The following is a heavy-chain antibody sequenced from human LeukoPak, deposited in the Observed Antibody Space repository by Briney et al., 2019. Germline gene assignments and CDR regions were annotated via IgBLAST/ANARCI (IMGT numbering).Heavy chain of an antibody. CDR1: GFTFSGSA. J-gene: IGHJ4*02. D-gene: IGHD1-26*01. Sequence: GGSLKLSCAASGFTFSGSAMHWVRQASGKGLEWVGRIRSKANSYATAYAASVKGRFTISRDDSKNTAYLQMNSLKTEDTAVYYCVGVVSSGYWGQGTLVTVSS. V-gene: IGHV3-73*01. CDR3: VGVVSSGY. CDR2: IRSKANSYAT.